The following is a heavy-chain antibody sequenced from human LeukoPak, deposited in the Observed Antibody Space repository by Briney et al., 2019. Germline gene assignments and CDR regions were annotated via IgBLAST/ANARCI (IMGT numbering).Heavy chain of an antibody. D-gene: IGHD1-1*01. CDR1: GGSFSGYY. CDR2: INHSGST. Sequence: SETLSLTCAVYGGSFSGYYWSWIRQPPGKGLEWIGEINHSGSTNYNPSLKSRVTISVDTSKNQFSLKLSSVTAADTAVYYCARRLTNWNDFDYWGQGTLVTASS. V-gene: IGHV4-34*01. J-gene: IGHJ4*02. CDR3: ARRLTNWNDFDY.